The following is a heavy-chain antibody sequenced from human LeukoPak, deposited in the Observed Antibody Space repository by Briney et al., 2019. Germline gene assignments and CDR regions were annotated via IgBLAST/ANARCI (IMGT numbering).Heavy chain of an antibody. CDR1: GFTFSSYS. V-gene: IGHV3-48*01. Sequence: PGRSLRLSCAASGFTFSSYSMNWVRQAPGKGLEWVSYISSSSSTIYYADSVKGRFTISRDNAKNSLYLQMNSLRAEDTAVYYCARDSSNVDYWGQGTLVTVSS. D-gene: IGHD2-15*01. J-gene: IGHJ4*02. CDR3: ARDSSNVDY. CDR2: ISSSSSTI.